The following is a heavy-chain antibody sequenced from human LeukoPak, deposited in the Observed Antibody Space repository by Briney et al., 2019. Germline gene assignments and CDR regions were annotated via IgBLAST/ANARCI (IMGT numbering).Heavy chain of an antibody. CDR2: ISSSSSYI. D-gene: IGHD6-13*01. CDR1: GFTFSSYS. Sequence: GGSLRLSCAASGFTFSSYSMNWVRQAPGKGLEWVSSISSSSSYIYYADSVKGRFTISRDNAKNSLYLQMNSLRAEDTAVYYCARASGYSRAQSDYWGQGTLVTVSS. CDR3: ARASGYSRAQSDY. V-gene: IGHV3-21*01. J-gene: IGHJ4*02.